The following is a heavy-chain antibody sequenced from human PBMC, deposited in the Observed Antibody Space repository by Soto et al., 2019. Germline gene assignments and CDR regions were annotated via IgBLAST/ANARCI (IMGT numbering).Heavy chain of an antibody. CDR3: AKHDYGDYFAWYFDL. V-gene: IGHV3-23*01. CDR1: GFTFSSYA. CDR2: ISGSGGST. Sequence: EVQLLASGGGLVQPGGSLRLSCAASGFTFSSYAMSWVRQAPGKGLEWVSAISGSGGSTYYADSVKGRFTISRDTSKNPLYIQMNSLRAEDTAVYYCAKHDYGDYFAWYFDLWGRGTLVTVSS. D-gene: IGHD4-17*01. J-gene: IGHJ2*01.